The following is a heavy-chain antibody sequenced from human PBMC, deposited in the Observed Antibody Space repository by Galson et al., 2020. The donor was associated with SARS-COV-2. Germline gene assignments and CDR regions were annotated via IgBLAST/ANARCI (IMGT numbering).Heavy chain of an antibody. CDR1: FTFSSYA. J-gene: IGHJ4*02. CDR2: ISGSGGST. CDR3: AKGSVVITTNYFDY. D-gene: IGHD3-22*01. Sequence: FTFSSYAMSWVRQAPGKGLEWVSAISGSGGSTYYADSVKGRFTISRDNSKNTLYLQMNSLRAEDTAVYYCAKGSVVITTNYFDYWGQGTLVTVSS. V-gene: IGHV3-23*01.